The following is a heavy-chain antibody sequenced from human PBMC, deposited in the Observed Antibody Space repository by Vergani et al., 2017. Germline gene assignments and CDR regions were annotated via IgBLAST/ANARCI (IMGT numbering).Heavy chain of an antibody. D-gene: IGHD5-12*01. CDR1: GGSISSYY. CDR2: IYYSGST. CDR3: ARDGYSGYDPYYYGMDV. V-gene: IGHV4-59*01. Sequence: QVQLQESGPGLVKPSETLSLTCTVSGGSISSYYWSWIRQPPGKGLEWIGYIYYSGSTNYNPSLKSRVTISVDTSKNQFSLKLSSVTAADTAVYYCARDGYSGYDPYYYGMDVWGQGTTVTVSS. J-gene: IGHJ6*02.